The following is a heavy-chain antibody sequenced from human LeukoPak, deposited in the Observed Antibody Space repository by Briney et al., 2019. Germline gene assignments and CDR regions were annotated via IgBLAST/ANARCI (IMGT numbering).Heavy chain of an antibody. D-gene: IGHD1-26*01. CDR2: ISAYNGNT. Sequence: GAPVKVSCKASGYTFTSYGISWVRQAPGQGLEWVGWISAYNGNTNYAQKLQGRVTMTTDTSTSTAYMELRSLRSDNTAVYYCATDQTLRGSYGYYFDLWGQGTPVTVSS. J-gene: IGHJ4*02. CDR3: ATDQTLRGSYGYYFDL. CDR1: GYTFTSYG. V-gene: IGHV1-18*01.